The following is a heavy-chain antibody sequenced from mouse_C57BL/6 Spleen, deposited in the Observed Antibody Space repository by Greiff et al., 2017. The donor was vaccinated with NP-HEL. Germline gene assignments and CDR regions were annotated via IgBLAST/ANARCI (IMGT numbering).Heavy chain of an antibody. D-gene: IGHD2-3*01. Sequence: VKLMESGAELVRPGTSVKMSCKASGYTFTNYWIGWAKQRPGHGLELIGDIYPGGGYTNYNEKFKGKATLTADKSSSTAYMQFSSLTSEDSAIYYCARGYDGNYPYYFDYWGQGTTLTVSS. J-gene: IGHJ2*01. CDR3: ARGYDGNYPYYFDY. V-gene: IGHV1-63*01. CDR2: IYPGGGYT. CDR1: GYTFTNYW.